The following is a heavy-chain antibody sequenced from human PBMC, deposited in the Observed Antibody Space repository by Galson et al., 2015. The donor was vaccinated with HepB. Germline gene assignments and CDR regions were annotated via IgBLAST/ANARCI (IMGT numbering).Heavy chain of an antibody. CDR2: INGRGTTR. J-gene: IGHJ5*02. D-gene: IGHD3-3*01. Sequence: SLRLSCAGSGFIFRHHAMDWIRQAPGKGLEWVSGINGRGTTRYYSDAVKGRFSISRDNSKDTVFLQMDNLRAEDTAVYYCVKEGSWFGGDWFDPWGQGALVTVS. CDR3: VKEGSWFGGDWFDP. CDR1: GFIFRHHA. V-gene: IGHV3-23*01.